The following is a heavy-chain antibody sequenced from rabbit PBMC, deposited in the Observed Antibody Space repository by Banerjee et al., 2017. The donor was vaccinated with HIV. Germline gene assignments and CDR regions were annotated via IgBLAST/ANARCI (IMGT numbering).Heavy chain of an antibody. D-gene: IGHD4-1*01. Sequence: QEQLVESGGGLVQPGGSLKLSCKASGIDFSSYGISWVRQAPGKGLEWIAYIYPDYGSTDYASWVNGRFTISKTSSTTVTLQMTSLTAADTATYFCARDVDSSGWGGTNLWGPGTLVTVS. CDR2: IYPDYGST. CDR1: GIDFSSYG. CDR3: ARDVDSSGWGGTNL. J-gene: IGHJ4*01. V-gene: IGHV1S45*01.